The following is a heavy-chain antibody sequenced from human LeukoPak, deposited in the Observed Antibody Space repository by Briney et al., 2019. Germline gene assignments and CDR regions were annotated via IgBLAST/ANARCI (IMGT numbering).Heavy chain of an antibody. Sequence: GESLKISCKASGYSFIDYWIGWVRQMPGKGLEWMGIIYPGDSDTRYSPSFEGQVTISYDKSITTAYLQWSSLKASDTAMYYCAKSNRGDGYNYWFDPWGQGTLVTVSS. CDR1: GYSFIDYW. CDR3: AKSNRGDGYNYWFDP. D-gene: IGHD5-24*01. V-gene: IGHV5-51*01. CDR2: IYPGDSDT. J-gene: IGHJ5*02.